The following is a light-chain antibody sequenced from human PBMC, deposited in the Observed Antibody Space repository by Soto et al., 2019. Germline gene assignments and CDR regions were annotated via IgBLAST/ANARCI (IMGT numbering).Light chain of an antibody. Sequence: DIQMTQSPSTLSASVGDRVTITCRATQTISNFLAGYQQKSGKAPKLLIYKTSTLESGVPSRFSGSGSGTEFTLTISSLQPDDSAIYYCQQYNSFSTFGQGTKVEIK. J-gene: IGKJ1*01. CDR1: QTISNF. CDR2: KTS. CDR3: QQYNSFST. V-gene: IGKV1-5*03.